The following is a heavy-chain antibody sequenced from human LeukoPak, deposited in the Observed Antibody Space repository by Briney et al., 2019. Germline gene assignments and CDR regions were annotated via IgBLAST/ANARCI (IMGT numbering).Heavy chain of an antibody. CDR3: AKERVTTTTFDY. CDR1: GFTFRRYA. D-gene: IGHD4-11*01. J-gene: IGHJ4*02. CDR2: ISDSGGST. V-gene: IGHV3-23*01. Sequence: GGSLRLSCPDSGFTFRRYAMSWVRQAPGKGLEWVSLISDSGGSTYYADSVKGRFTISRDNSKNTLYLEMNSLRTEDTAVYYWAKERVTTTTFDYWGQGTLVTVSS.